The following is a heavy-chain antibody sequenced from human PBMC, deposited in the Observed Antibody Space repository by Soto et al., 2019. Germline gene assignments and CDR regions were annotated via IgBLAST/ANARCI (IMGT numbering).Heavy chain of an antibody. Sequence: QGQLVQSGPEVKKPGASVKVSCKTSGYSFSSFGISWLRRAPGQGPEWMGWISFYNGKTNFAQKFQDRITLTTDTSTTTAYMELTSLTSDDTAMYYCARDVRVGANMDASEMWGQGTMVTVSS. CDR2: ISFYNGKT. CDR1: GYSFSSFG. J-gene: IGHJ3*02. V-gene: IGHV1-18*01. CDR3: ARDVRVGANMDASEM. D-gene: IGHD1-26*01.